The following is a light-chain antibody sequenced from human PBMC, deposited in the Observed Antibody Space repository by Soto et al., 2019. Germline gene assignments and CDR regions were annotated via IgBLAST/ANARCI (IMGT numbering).Light chain of an antibody. V-gene: IGKV3-20*01. CDR1: QSVSSSY. J-gene: IGKJ4*01. CDR3: QQYGSSPPLT. CDR2: GAS. Sequence: ETVSTQSPGTLSLSPGERATLSCRASQSVSSSYLAWYQQKPGQAPRLLIYGASSRATGIPDRFSGSGSGTDFTLTISRLEPEDFAVYYCQQYGSSPPLTFGGGTKVDIK.